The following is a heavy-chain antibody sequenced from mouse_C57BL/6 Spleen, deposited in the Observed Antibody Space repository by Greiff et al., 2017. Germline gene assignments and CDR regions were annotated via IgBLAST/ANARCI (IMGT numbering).Heavy chain of an antibody. CDR3: ARSGDYDGWFAY. Sequence: QVQLQQPGAELVMPGASVKLSCKASGYTFTSYWMHWVKQRPGQGLEWIGEIDPSDSYTNYNQKFKGKSTLTVDKSSSTAYMQLSSLTSEDSAVYYCARSGDYDGWFAYWGQGTSVTVSS. CDR1: GYTFTSYW. CDR2: IDPSDSYT. J-gene: IGHJ4*01. V-gene: IGHV1-69*01. D-gene: IGHD1-2*01.